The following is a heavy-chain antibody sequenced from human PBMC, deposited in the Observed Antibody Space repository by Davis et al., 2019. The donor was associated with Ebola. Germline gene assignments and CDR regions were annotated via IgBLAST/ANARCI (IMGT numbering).Heavy chain of an antibody. CDR2: INPHNGNT. CDR3: AVGGDFWSGYYEPDIDY. Sequence: ASVKVSCKASGYTFTNYGITWVRQAPGQGLEWMGWINPHNGNTNYAQNVQGRVTMTTDTSTTTAYMELRSLRSDDTAVYYCAVGGDFWSGYYEPDIDYWGQGTLVTVSS. CDR1: GYTFTNYG. J-gene: IGHJ4*02. D-gene: IGHD3-3*01. V-gene: IGHV1-18*04.